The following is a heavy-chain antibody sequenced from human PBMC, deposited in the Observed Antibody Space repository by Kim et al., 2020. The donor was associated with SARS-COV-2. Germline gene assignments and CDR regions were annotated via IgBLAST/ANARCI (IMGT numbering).Heavy chain of an antibody. V-gene: IGHV3-33*01. J-gene: IGHJ4*02. D-gene: IGHD4-17*01. Sequence: GXSLRLSCAASGFTFSRYGMHWVRQAPGKGLEWVAVIWYDESKKYYANSVRGRFTISRDNSKNILFLQMNSLRADDTAVYYCASAYGDYGLDYWGQGTLVTVSS. CDR2: IWYDESKK. CDR3: ASAYGDYGLDY. CDR1: GFTFSRYG.